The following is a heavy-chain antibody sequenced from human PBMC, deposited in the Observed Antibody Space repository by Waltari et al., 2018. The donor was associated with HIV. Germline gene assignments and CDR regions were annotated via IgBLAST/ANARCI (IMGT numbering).Heavy chain of an antibody. CDR2: IKSKADGGTT. D-gene: IGHD3-22*01. J-gene: IGHJ4*02. CDR1: GFTFSNAW. CDR3: TTDEFYYGNSGYFDY. V-gene: IGHV3-15*05. Sequence: EVQLVESGGDLVKPGGCLRLSCAASGFTFSNAWMSWVRQAPGKGPEWVGRIKSKADGGTTDYAAPVKGRFTISRDDSKNTLYLQMNSLRFEDTAVYYCTTDEFYYGNSGYFDYWGQGTLVTISS.